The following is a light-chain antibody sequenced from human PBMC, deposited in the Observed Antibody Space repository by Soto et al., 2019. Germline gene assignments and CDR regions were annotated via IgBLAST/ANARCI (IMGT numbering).Light chain of an antibody. CDR3: SSYTRSSHVV. CDR2: DVS. CDR1: SSDVGGYNY. V-gene: IGLV2-14*01. J-gene: IGLJ2*01. Sequence: QSALTQPASVSGSPGQSITISCTGTSSDVGGYNYVSWYQQHPGKAPKLMIYDVSNRPSGVSNRFSGSKSGNTASLTISGLQAEDEADYYCSSYTRSSHVVFGVGTTVTVL.